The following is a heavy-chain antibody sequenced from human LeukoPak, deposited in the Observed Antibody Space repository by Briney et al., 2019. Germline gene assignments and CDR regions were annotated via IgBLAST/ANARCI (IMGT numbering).Heavy chain of an antibody. Sequence: GGSLRLSCAASGFTFSSYAMSWVRQAPGKGLEWVSAISGSGGSTYYADSEKGRFTISRDNSKNTLYLQMNSLRAEDTAVYYCAKKRYSSGWSRLYYFDYWGQGTLVTVSS. CDR3: AKKRYSSGWSRLYYFDY. V-gene: IGHV3-23*01. D-gene: IGHD6-19*01. CDR1: GFTFSSYA. CDR2: ISGSGGST. J-gene: IGHJ4*02.